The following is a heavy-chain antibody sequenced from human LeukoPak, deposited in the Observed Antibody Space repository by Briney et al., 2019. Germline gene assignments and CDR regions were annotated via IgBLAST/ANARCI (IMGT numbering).Heavy chain of an antibody. D-gene: IGHD3-22*01. V-gene: IGHV3-21*01. CDR1: GFTFSSYS. CDR2: ISSSGSYI. J-gene: IGHJ3*02. CDR3: ARGFKLPMIVGVSGAFDI. Sequence: GGSLRLSCAASGFTFSSYSMNWVRQPPGKGLEWVSSISSSGSYIYYADSVKRHSTISRDNAKKALYLQKNGLRDEGTAVYYCARGFKLPMIVGVSGAFDIWGQGTMVTVSS.